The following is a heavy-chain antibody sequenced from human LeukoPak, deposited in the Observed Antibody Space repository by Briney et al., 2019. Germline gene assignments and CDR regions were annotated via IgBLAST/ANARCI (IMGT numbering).Heavy chain of an antibody. CDR1: GFTFSSYW. V-gene: IGHV3-7*01. D-gene: IGHD2-15*01. CDR3: ARSHEDIVVVVAAIYYYYYMDV. CDR2: IKQDGSEK. J-gene: IGHJ6*03. Sequence: GGSLRLSCAASGFTFSSYWMSWVRQAPGKGLEWVANIKQDGSEKYYVDSVKGRFTISRDNAKNSLYLQMNSLRAEGTAVYYCARSHEDIVVVVAAIYYYYYMDVWGKGTTVIISS.